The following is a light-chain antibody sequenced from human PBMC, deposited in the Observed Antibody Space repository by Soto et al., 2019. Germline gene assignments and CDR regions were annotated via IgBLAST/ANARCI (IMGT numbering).Light chain of an antibody. J-gene: IGKJ2*01. CDR1: QSISSY. V-gene: IGKV1-39*01. CDR3: QLSYCTPPT. Sequence: DIQMTQSPSSLSASVGDRVTITCRASQSISSYLNWYQQKPGKAPKLLLYAASSLQSGVPSRYRGSVADTDFTLPISSLQPDDFATYYCQLSYCTPPTFIPGTKLEIK. CDR2: AAS.